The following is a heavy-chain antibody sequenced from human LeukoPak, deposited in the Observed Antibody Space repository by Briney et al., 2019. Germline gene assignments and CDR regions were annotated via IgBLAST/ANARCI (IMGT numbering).Heavy chain of an antibody. J-gene: IGHJ4*02. CDR1: GFTFSSYA. V-gene: IGHV3-23*01. D-gene: IGHD3-9*01. Sequence: GGSLRLSCAASGFTFSSYAMTWVRQAPGKGLQWVSAITSNDGSTYYADSVKGRFTISRDNSKNTLYLQMNSLRAEDTAVYYWAKEVHDKLEFADYWGQGTLVTVSS. CDR3: AKEVHDKLEFADY. CDR2: ITSNDGST.